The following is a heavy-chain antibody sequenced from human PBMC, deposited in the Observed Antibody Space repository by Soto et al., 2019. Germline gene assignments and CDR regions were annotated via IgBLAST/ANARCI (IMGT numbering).Heavy chain of an antibody. J-gene: IGHJ4*02. CDR1: GFTFSAYG. CDR3: ARDLGRIEDGIAYYYDY. Sequence: SGGSLRLSCAVSGFTFSAYGMHWVRQAPGKGLEWVAVIWYDGSKKYYADSVKGRFTISRDDSKSTLFLQMNSLRAEDTAVYYCARDLGRIEDGIAYYYDYWGQGTQVTVSS. CDR2: IWYDGSKK. D-gene: IGHD3-16*01. V-gene: IGHV3-33*01.